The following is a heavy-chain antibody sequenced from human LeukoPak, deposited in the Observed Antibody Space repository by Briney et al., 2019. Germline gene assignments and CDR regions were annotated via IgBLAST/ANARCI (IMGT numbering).Heavy chain of an antibody. J-gene: IGHJ6*04. V-gene: IGHV4-59*01. D-gene: IGHD3-10*01. CDR1: GGSISSYY. CDR2: IYYSGST. CDR3: ARWAKYYYGSGNPYYYGMDV. Sequence: PSETLSLTCTGSGGSISSYYWSWIRQPPGKGLEWIGYIYYSGSTNYNPSLESRVTISVDTYKNQFSLKLSSVTAADTAVYYCARWAKYYYGSGNPYYYGMDVWGKGTTVTVSS.